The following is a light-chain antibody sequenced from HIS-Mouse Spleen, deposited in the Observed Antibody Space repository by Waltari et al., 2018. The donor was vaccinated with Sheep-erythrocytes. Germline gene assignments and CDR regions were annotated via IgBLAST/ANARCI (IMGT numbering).Light chain of an antibody. V-gene: IGKV3-20*01. CDR2: GAS. CDR3: QQYGSSPT. J-gene: IGKJ2*01. CDR1: QSVRSSY. Sequence: EIVLTQSPGTLSLSPGERATLSCRASQSVRSSYLAWYQQKPGQAPRLLIYGASSRATGIPDRFSGSGYGTDFTLTISRLEPEDFAVYYCQQYGSSPTFGQGTKLEIK.